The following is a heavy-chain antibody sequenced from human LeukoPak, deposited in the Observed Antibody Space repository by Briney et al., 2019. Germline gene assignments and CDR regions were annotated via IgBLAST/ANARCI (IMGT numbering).Heavy chain of an antibody. D-gene: IGHD6-19*01. V-gene: IGHV3-23*01. CDR3: AKEARRYSSGWFVRRYFQH. CDR2: ISGSGGST. Sequence: GGSLRLSCAASGFTFSSYAMSWVRQAPGKGLEWVSAISGSGGSTYYADSVKGRFTISGDNSKNTLYLQMNSLRAEDTAVYYCAKEARRYSSGWFVRRYFQHWGQGTLVTVSS. CDR1: GFTFSSYA. J-gene: IGHJ1*01.